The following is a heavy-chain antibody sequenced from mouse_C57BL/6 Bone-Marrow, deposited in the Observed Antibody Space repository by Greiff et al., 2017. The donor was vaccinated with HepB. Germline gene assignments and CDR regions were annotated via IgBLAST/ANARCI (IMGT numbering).Heavy chain of an antibody. CDR2: INPSSGYT. CDR3: AVRRGDAMDN. CDR1: GYTFTSYT. D-gene: IGHD2-14*01. J-gene: IGHJ4*01. V-gene: IGHV1-4*01. Sequence: QVQLQQSGAELASPGASAKMSCKASGYTFTSYTMHWVKKRTGQGLEWIGYINPSSGYTKYNQKCKDKATLTADKSSSTAYRQLSSLTSEDSAVYYRAVRRGDAMDNWGQGTSVTVSS.